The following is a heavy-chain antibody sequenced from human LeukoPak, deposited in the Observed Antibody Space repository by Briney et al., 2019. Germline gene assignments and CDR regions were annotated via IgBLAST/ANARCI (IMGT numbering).Heavy chain of an antibody. CDR1: GFTVSSNY. CDR3: ARDSDYYAFTY. CDR2: IYGGGST. V-gene: IGHV3-53*01. Sequence: GGSLRLSCAASGFTVSSNYMSWVRQAPGKGLEWVSLIYGGGSTYYADSVKGRFTISRDNSKNTVYLQMNSLRAEDTAVYYSARDSDYYAFTYWGQGTLVTVSS. J-gene: IGHJ4*02. D-gene: IGHD1-26*01.